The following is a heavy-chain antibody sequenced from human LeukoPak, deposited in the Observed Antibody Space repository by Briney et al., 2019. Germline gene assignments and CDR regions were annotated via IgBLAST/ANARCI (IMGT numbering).Heavy chain of an antibody. D-gene: IGHD6-13*01. CDR1: GLTFSSYW. Sequence: GGSLRLSCAASGLTFSSYWVSWVRQAPGKGLEWVAYIKQDGSEKYHVDCVEGLFTISRHNAKNSLYLHMNRPRREHTAVYYCAKASITAVGKIGLFDYWGQGTLVTVSS. CDR2: IKQDGSEK. J-gene: IGHJ4*02. CDR3: AKASITAVGKIGLFDY. V-gene: IGHV3-7*01.